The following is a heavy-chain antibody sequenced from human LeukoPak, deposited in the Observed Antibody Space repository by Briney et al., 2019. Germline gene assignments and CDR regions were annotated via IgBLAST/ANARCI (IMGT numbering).Heavy chain of an antibody. J-gene: IGHJ4*02. CDR3: ARGGRTGDY. CDR1: GFTFSDQW. Sequence: GGSLRLSCTASGFTFSDQWMNWVCQAPGKGLEWVANIKQDGSEKYYVDSVKGRFTISRDNAKNSLYLQMNSLRAEDTAVYYCARGGRTGDYWGQGTLVTVSS. CDR2: IKQDGSEK. D-gene: IGHD1-14*01. V-gene: IGHV3-7*01.